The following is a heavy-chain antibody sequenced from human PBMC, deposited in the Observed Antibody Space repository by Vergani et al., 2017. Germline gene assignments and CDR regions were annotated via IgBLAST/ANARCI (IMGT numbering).Heavy chain of an antibody. CDR1: GGSISRGGYY. D-gene: IGHD3-22*01. V-gene: IGHV4-31*03. J-gene: IGHJ4*02. CDR2: IYYSGST. CDR3: ARGGHTMIGGDY. Sequence: QVQLQESGPGLVKPSQTLSLPCTVSGGSISRGGYYWSWLRQHPGKGLEWIGYIYYSGSTYYNPSLKSRVTISVDTSKNQFSLKRSSVTAADTAVYYCARGGHTMIGGDYWGQGTLVTVSS.